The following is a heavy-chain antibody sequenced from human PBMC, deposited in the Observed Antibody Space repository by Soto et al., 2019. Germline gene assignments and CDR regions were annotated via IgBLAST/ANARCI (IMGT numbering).Heavy chain of an antibody. J-gene: IGHJ4*02. CDR3: AREASAGISLVY. Sequence: ASVKVSCKASGYTFTAYSMHWVRQAPGQGLEWVGWFNPNSGDTIYAQKFQGRVTLTRDTSIGTAYMELYSLTSDDTAVYYCAREASAGISLVYWGQGTLVTV. V-gene: IGHV1-2*02. D-gene: IGHD6-13*01. CDR1: GYTFTAYS. CDR2: FNPNSGDT.